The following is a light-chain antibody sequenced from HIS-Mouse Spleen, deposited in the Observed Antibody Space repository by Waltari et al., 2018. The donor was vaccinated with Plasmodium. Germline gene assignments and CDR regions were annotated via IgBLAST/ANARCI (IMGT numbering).Light chain of an antibody. CDR1: SSNIGSNC. V-gene: IGLV1-47*01. Sequence: QSVLTQPPSASGTPGQRGTIYCSGSSSNIGSNCVYWYQQLPGTAPKLLIYRNNQRPSGVPDRFSGSKSGTSASLAISGLRSEDEADYYCAAWDDSLSGPVFGGGTKLTVL. CDR3: AAWDDSLSGPV. CDR2: RNN. J-gene: IGLJ3*02.